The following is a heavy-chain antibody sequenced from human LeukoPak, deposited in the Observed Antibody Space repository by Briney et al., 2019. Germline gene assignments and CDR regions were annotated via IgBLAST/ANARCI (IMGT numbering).Heavy chain of an antibody. CDR3: ARVLAADGNNWFDP. CDR2: IYHSGST. CDR1: GYSISSGYY. Sequence: SETLSLTCTVSGYSISSGYYWGWIRQPPGKGLEWIGSIYHSGSTYYNPSLKSRVTISVDTSKNQFSLKLSSVTAADTAVYYCARVLAADGNNWFDPWGQGMLVTVSS. D-gene: IGHD6-13*01. J-gene: IGHJ5*02. V-gene: IGHV4-38-2*02.